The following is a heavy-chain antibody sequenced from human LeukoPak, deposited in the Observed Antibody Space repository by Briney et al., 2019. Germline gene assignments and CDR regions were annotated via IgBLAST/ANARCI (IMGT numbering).Heavy chain of an antibody. J-gene: IGHJ4*02. CDR3: ARDRGKVIVGPAFDY. CDR1: GLTFSSYA. D-gene: IGHD3-22*01. V-gene: IGHV3-30-3*01. Sequence: GGSLRLSCAASGLTFSSYAMHWVRQAPGKGLEWVAVISYDGSNKYYADSVKGRFTISKDNSKNTLYLQMNSLRAEDTAVYYCARDRGKVIVGPAFDYWGQGTLVTVSS. CDR2: ISYDGSNK.